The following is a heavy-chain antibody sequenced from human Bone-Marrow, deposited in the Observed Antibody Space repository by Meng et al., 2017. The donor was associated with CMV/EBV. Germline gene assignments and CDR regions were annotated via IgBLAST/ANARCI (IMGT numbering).Heavy chain of an antibody. CDR3: ASGGVVPAAIPDY. V-gene: IGHV3-74*01. Sequence: GGSLRLSCAASGFTFSSYWMHWVRQAPGKGLVWVSRINSDGSSTSYADSVKGRFTISRDNAKNTLYLQMNSLRAEDTAVYYCASGGVVPAAIPDYWGQGTLVTVSS. CDR2: INSDGSST. J-gene: IGHJ4*02. D-gene: IGHD2-2*01. CDR1: GFTFSSYW.